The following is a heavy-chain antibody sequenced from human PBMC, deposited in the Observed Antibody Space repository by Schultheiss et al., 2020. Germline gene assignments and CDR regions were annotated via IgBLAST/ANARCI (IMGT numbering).Heavy chain of an antibody. J-gene: IGHJ4*02. D-gene: IGHD1-20*01. CDR2: ISYDAVNK. V-gene: IGHV3-30-3*01. CDR1: GFTFSRAW. CDR3: AVNWNNDY. Sequence: GGSLRLSCAASGFTFSRAWMSWVRQAPGKGLEWVAVISYDAVNKEYADSVKGRFTISRDNSKNTLSLQMNSLQVEDTAVYYCAVNWNNDYWGQGTLVTVSS.